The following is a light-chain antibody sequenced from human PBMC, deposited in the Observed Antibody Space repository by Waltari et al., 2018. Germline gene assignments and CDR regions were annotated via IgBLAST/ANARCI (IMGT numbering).Light chain of an antibody. CDR1: SSDVGCCNR. Sequence: QSALKQPPSVSGSPGQSVTISCAGTSSDVGCCNRVSWYQQPPGSAPKLMIFEVNNLPSGVPYRFSGSIFGNTASLTISGLQAEDEADYYCSSYTTSDTLIFGGGTKLTVL. V-gene: IGLV2-18*02. J-gene: IGLJ2*01. CDR3: SSYTTSDTLI. CDR2: EVN.